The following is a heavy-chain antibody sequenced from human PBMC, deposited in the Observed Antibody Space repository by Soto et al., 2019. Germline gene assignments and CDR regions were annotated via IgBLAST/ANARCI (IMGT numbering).Heavy chain of an antibody. CDR2: IYYSGST. D-gene: IGHD2-2*03. CDR3: ARVDIVFVDYYYYYRDV. CDR1: GGSISSYY. Sequence: SETLSLTCTGSGGSISSYYWSWIRQPPGKGLEWIGYIYYSGSTNYNPSLKSRVTISVDTSKNQFSLKLSSVTAADTAVYYCARVDIVFVDYYYYYRDVWGKVTTVTVS. V-gene: IGHV4-59*01. J-gene: IGHJ6*03.